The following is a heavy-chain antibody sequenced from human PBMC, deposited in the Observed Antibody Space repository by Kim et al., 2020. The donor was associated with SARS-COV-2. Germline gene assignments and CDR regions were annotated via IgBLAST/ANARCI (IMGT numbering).Heavy chain of an antibody. J-gene: IGHJ4*02. V-gene: IGHV3-48*03. CDR1: GFTFSSYE. D-gene: IGHD4-4*01. Sequence: GGSLRLSCTASGFTFSSYEMNGVRQAPGKGLEWVSYIIGSGTTIYYADSVRGRFPISRDNDKNSLFLQMNSLRAEDTAVYYCARGPNYSPFDYWGQGTLVTVSS. CDR3: ARGPNYSPFDY. CDR2: IIGSGTTI.